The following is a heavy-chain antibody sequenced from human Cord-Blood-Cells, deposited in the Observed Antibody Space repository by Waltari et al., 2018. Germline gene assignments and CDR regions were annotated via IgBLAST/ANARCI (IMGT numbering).Heavy chain of an antibody. CDR3: TTGWYFSY. J-gene: IGHJ4*02. CDR2: IKNKTDGGTT. CDR1: GFTFSNAW. Sequence: EVQLVESGGGLVKPGGSLRLSCAASGFTFSNAWMSWVRQAPGNGLEWVGRIKNKTDGGTTDYAAPVKGRFTISRDDSKNTLYLQMNSLKTEDTAVYYCTTGWYFSYWGQGTLVTVSS. V-gene: IGHV3-15*01. D-gene: IGHD6-19*01.